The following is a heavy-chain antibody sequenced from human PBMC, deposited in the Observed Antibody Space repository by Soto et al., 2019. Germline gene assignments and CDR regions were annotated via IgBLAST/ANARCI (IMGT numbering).Heavy chain of an antibody. V-gene: IGHV3-11*01. J-gene: IGHJ4*02. CDR3: VRDGGGSFFPFDL. CDR2: IGNNTEIN. D-gene: IGHD2-15*01. Sequence: QVQLVESGGGLVKPGGSLTLSCAASGFPFRNYFMGWIRQSPGKGLECLSYIGNNTEINYYANSVQGRFTISRDNARNLLYLHMTSLTVEDTATYYCVRDGGGSFFPFDLWGQGTMVTVSS. CDR1: GFPFRNYF.